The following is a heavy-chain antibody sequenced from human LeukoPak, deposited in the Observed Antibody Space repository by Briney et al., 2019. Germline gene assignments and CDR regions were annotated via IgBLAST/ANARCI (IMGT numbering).Heavy chain of an antibody. J-gene: IGHJ4*02. D-gene: IGHD3-22*01. CDR3: ARGFRVNPPFDY. Sequence: PGGSLRLSCAASGFSFSSYELNWVRQAPGKGLEWVSYMSRSGGTIYYADSVKGRFTISRDNGRSSLFLQMNSLRAEDTAVYYCARGFRVNPPFDYWGQGTLVTVSS. V-gene: IGHV3-48*03. CDR2: MSRSGGTI. CDR1: GFSFSSYE.